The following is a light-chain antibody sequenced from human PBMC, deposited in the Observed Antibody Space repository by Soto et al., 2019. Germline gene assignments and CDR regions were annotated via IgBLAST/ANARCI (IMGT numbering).Light chain of an antibody. V-gene: IGKV3-20*01. CDR3: QQYGSSPRL. J-gene: IGKJ2*01. Sequence: ESVLTQSPGTLSLSPGERATLSCRASQSVSSSCLAWYQQKPGQAPRLLIYGASSRATGIPDRFSCSGSGTDFTLTISRLEREGFAVYYCQQYGSSPRLFGQGTKLEIQ. CDR2: GAS. CDR1: QSVSSSC.